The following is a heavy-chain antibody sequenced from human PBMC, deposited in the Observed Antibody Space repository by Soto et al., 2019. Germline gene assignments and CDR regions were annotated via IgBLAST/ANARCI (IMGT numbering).Heavy chain of an antibody. CDR2: IYYSGST. CDR3: ARSPSVHTVTKIYDY. D-gene: IGHD4-17*01. Sequence: PSETLSLTCAVSGGSISSYYWSWIRQPPGKGLEWIGYIYYSGSTNYNPSLKSRVTISVDTSKNQFSLKLSSVTAADTAVYYCARSPSVHTVTKIYDYWGQGTLVTVSS. J-gene: IGHJ4*02. CDR1: GGSISSYY. V-gene: IGHV4-59*01.